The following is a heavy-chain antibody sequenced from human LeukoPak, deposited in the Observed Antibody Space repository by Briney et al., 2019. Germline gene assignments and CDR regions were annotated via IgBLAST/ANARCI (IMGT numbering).Heavy chain of an antibody. CDR2: ISSSSSTI. V-gene: IGHV3-48*01. CDR3: ARGTSVAGTTMTEKGFDI. CDR1: GFTFSSYS. D-gene: IGHD2-21*02. J-gene: IGHJ3*02. Sequence: PGGSLRLSCAASGFTFSSYSMNWVRQAPGKGLEWVSYISSSSSTIYYADSVKGRFTISRENGKNLLYLQMNSLTAGDTAVYYCARGTSVAGTTMTEKGFDIWGQGTMVTVSP.